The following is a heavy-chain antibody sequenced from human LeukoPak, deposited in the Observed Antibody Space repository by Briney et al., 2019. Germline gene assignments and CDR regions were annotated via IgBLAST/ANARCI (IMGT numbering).Heavy chain of an antibody. CDR2: ISVSGGST. D-gene: IGHD4-11*01. V-gene: IGHV3-23*01. CDR1: GFTFSSYS. CDR3: AKGGGATVPFDN. J-gene: IGHJ4*02. Sequence: GGSLRLSCAASGFTFSSYSMNWVRQAPGKGLEWVSVISVSGGSTYYADSVKGRFAISRDNSKNTLYLQVNSLRVEDTAVYYCAKGGGATVPFDNWGQGTLVTVSS.